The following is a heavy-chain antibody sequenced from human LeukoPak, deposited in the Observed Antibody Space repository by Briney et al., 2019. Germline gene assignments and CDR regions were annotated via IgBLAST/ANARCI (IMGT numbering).Heavy chain of an antibody. CDR3: ARPNITSYYDSRGYDAFDV. Sequence: GESLKISCKGSGYRFNAYWIAWVRQMPGKGLEWMGIIYPDDSDTRYSPSFQGQVTISADKSVRTAYLQWSSLKASDTTMYYCARPNITSYYDSRGYDAFDVWGQRTMVTVSS. CDR2: IYPDDSDT. J-gene: IGHJ3*01. CDR1: GYRFNAYW. D-gene: IGHD3-22*01. V-gene: IGHV5-51*01.